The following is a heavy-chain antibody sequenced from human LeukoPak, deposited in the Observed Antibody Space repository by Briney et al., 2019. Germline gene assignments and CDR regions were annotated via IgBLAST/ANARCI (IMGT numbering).Heavy chain of an antibody. CDR3: AKALQYYGMDV. CDR1: GFTFDDYA. V-gene: IGHV3-9*01. Sequence: PGGSLRLSCAASGFTFDDYAMPWVRQAPGKGLEWVSGISWNSGSIGYADSVKGRFTISRDNAKNFLYLQMNSLRAEDTAFYYCAKALQYYGMDVWGQGTTVTVSS. CDR2: ISWNSGSI. J-gene: IGHJ6*02.